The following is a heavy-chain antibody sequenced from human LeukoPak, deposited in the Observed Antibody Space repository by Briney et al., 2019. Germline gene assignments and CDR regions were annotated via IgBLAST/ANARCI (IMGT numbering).Heavy chain of an antibody. CDR2: ISSSGSTI. J-gene: IGHJ4*02. V-gene: IGHV3-48*03. CDR1: GFTFSSYE. Sequence: GGSLRLSCAASGFTFSSYEMNWVRQAPGKGLEWVSYISSSGSTIYYADSVKGRFTISRDNAKNSLYLQMNSLRAEDTAVYYCAKMRPGSGSYLDFDYWGQGTLVTVSS. D-gene: IGHD1-26*01. CDR3: AKMRPGSGSYLDFDY.